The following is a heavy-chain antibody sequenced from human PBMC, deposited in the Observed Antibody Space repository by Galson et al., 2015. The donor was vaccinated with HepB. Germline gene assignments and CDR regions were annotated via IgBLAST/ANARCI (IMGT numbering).Heavy chain of an antibody. J-gene: IGHJ6*03. V-gene: IGHV4-34*01. D-gene: IGHD1-1*01. CDR1: GGSFSGYY. Sequence: ETLSLTCAVYGGSFSGYYWSWIRQPPGKGLEWIGEINHSGSTNYNPSLKSRVTISVDTSKNQFSLKLSSVTAADTAVYYCARGRPKIYYYYYYMDVWGKGTTVTVSS. CDR2: INHSGST. CDR3: ARGRPKIYYYYYYMDV.